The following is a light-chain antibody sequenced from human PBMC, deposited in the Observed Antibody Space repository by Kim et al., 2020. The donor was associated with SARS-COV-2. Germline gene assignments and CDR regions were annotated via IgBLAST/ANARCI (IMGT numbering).Light chain of an antibody. CDR1: SGHSNYA. CDR2: LNSDGSH. J-gene: IGLJ3*02. Sequence: ASVKLTCILNSGHSNYAIAWQQQQPEKGPRFLMKLNSDGSHSKGDGIPDRFSGSSSGAERYLTISSLQSDDEADYYCQTWGTGIWVFGGGTKLTVL. V-gene: IGLV4-69*01. CDR3: QTWGTGIWV.